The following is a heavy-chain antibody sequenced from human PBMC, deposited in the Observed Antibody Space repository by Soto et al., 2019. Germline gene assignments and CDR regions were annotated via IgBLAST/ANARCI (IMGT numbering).Heavy chain of an antibody. J-gene: IGHJ5*02. CDR1: GGSVSSSSYY. CDR3: ARVVRGGPYTVVTP. V-gene: IGHV4-39*07. CDR2: IYYSGST. Sequence: SETLSLTCTVSGGSVSSSSYYWGWVRQPPGKGLEWIGSIYYSGSTYYNPSLKSRVTISVGTSKNQFSLKLSSVTAADTAVYYCARVVRGGPYTVVTPWGQGTLVTVSS. D-gene: IGHD3-16*01.